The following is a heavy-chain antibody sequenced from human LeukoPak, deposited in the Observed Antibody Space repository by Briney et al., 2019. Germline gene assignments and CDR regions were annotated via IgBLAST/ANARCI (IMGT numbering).Heavy chain of an antibody. CDR3: ARVRCSGGGCFYNFDY. CDR1: GFTFSTYS. CDR2: LSSSSTYV. D-gene: IGHD2-15*01. J-gene: IGHJ4*02. Sequence: PGGPLRLSCAASGFTFSTYSMNWVRQAPGKGLEWVSSLSSSSTYVYYADSVKGRSTISRDNAKNSLYLQMNSLRAEDTAVYYCARVRCSGGGCFYNFDYWGQGSLVTVSS. V-gene: IGHV3-21*01.